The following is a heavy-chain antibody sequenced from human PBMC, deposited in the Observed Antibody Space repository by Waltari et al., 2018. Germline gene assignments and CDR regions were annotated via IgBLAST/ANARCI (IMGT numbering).Heavy chain of an antibody. V-gene: IGHV1-69*02. J-gene: IGHJ3*01. D-gene: IGHD1-26*01. CDR3: ATSQSGTYYDAIVV. CDR1: GGTFSSST. CDR2: IVPILGLT. Sequence: QVQLVQSGAEVKKPGSSVKVSCKASGGTFSSSTVTWVRQAPGQGLDWLGRIVPILGLTDYARSFQCRVTISADESTSTVYMELRSLTFEDSAVYYCATSQSGTYYDAIVVWGQGTKVT.